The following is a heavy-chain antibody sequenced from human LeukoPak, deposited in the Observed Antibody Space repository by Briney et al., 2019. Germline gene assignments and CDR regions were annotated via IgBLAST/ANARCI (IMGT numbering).Heavy chain of an antibody. CDR1: GFTVSSNY. CDR2: INHSGST. V-gene: IGHV4-34*01. CDR3: ARSATIFGVVSHDY. J-gene: IGHJ4*02. Sequence: GSLRLSCAASGFTVSSNYMSWVRQPPGKGLEWIGEINHSGSTNYNPSLKSRVTISVDTSKNQFSLKLSSVTAADTAVYYCARSATIFGVVSHDYWGQGTLVTVSS. D-gene: IGHD3-3*01.